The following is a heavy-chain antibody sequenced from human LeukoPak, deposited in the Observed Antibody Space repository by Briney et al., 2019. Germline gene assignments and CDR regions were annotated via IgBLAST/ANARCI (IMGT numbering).Heavy chain of an antibody. CDR3: ARHTSGYDDFDY. D-gene: IGHD5-12*01. J-gene: IGHJ4*02. V-gene: IGHV4-34*01. CDR1: GGSFSGYY. Sequence: PSEALSLTCAVYGGSFSGYYWSWIRQPPGKGLEWIGEINHSGSTNYNPSLKSRVTISVDTSKNQFSLKLSSVTAADTAVYYCARHTSGYDDFDYWGQGTLVTVSS. CDR2: INHSGST.